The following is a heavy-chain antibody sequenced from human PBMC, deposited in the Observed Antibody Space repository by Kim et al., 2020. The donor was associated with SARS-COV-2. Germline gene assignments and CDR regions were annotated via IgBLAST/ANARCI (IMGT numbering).Heavy chain of an antibody. V-gene: IGHV3-21*01. CDR1: GFTFSSYS. CDR3: ARLYDSSGSFDY. D-gene: IGHD3-22*01. J-gene: IGHJ4*02. Sequence: GGSLRLSCAASGFTFSSYSMNWVRQAPGKGLEWVSSISSSSSYIYYADSVKGRFTISRDNAKNSLYLQMNSLRAEDTAVYYCARLYDSSGSFDYWGQGTLVTVSS. CDR2: ISSSSSYI.